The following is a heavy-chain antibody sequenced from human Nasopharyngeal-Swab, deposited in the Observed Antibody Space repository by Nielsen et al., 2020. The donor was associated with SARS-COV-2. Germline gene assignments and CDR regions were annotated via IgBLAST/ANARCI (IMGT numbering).Heavy chain of an antibody. Sequence: GGSLRLSCVASGFTFSNYAMSWARQAPGKGLEWVSTISARGTSTLYVDSVKGRFTISRDNSKNTLHVQMSSLRAEGTAVYYCAREGQGTPIDFWGQGTLVTVSS. D-gene: IGHD3-10*01. J-gene: IGHJ4*02. CDR1: GFTFSNYA. CDR2: ISARGTST. V-gene: IGHV3-23*01. CDR3: AREGQGTPIDF.